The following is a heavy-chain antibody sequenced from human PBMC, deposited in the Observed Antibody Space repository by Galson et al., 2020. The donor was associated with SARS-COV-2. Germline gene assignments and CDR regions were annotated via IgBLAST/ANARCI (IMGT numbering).Heavy chain of an antibody. D-gene: IGHD2-2*01. CDR1: GFTFQYHG. V-gene: IGHV3-23*01. J-gene: IGHJ6*02. CDR2: ISGDDVKP. CDR3: AKCAGVPAVSGPVCAVSGMDV. Sequence: GGSLRLSCAASGFTFQYHGMSWVRQAPGKGLKWISGISGDDVKPLYADSVKGRFTISRDTFKSMVNLEMNSLRSEDTAEYYCAKCAGVPAVSGPVCAVSGMDVWGQGTAVSVSS.